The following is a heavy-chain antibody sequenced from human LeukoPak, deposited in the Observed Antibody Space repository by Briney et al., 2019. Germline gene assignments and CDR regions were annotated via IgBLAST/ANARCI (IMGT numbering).Heavy chain of an antibody. Sequence: SETLSLTCTVSGGSISSYYWSWIRQPPGKGLERIGYIYYSGSTNYNPSLKSRVTISVDTSKNQFSLKLSSVTAADTAVYYCARGFDLTHYDAFDTWGQGTMVTVSS. J-gene: IGHJ3*02. CDR1: GGSISSYY. CDR2: IYYSGST. CDR3: ARGFDLTHYDAFDT. V-gene: IGHV4-59*01. D-gene: IGHD3-3*01.